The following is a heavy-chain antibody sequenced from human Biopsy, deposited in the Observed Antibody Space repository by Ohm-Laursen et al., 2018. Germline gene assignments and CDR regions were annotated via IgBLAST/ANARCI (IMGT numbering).Heavy chain of an antibody. V-gene: IGHV4-59*01. CDR3: ARLTGDPSY. Sequence: GTLSLTCTVSGGPLNSYYWSWIRQPPGKGLEWIGFIYYTGHTNYNPSLKSRATISVDTSKNQFFLKVISVTAADTAVYYCARLTGDPSYWGQGILVTVSS. D-gene: IGHD7-27*01. J-gene: IGHJ4*02. CDR1: GGPLNSYY. CDR2: IYYTGHT.